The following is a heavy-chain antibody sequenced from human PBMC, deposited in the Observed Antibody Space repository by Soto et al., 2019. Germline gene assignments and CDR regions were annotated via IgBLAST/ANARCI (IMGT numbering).Heavy chain of an antibody. CDR3: ARCYSGSYHDAFDI. J-gene: IGHJ3*02. CDR2: IIPIFGTA. Sequence: VKVSCKASGGTFSSYAISWVLEAPGQGLEWMGGIIPIFGTANSAQKFQGRVTITADESTSTAYMELSSLRSEDTAVYYCARCYSGSYHDAFDIWGQGTMVTVSS. V-gene: IGHV1-69*13. D-gene: IGHD1-26*01. CDR1: GGTFSSYA.